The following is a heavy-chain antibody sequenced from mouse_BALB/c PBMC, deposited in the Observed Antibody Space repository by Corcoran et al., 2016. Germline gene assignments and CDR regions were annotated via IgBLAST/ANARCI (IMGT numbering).Heavy chain of an antibody. CDR3: AREPYAMDY. V-gene: IGHV9-3-1*01. J-gene: IGHJ4*01. Sequence: QIQLVQSGPELKKTGETVKMSCKASGYTFTNYGMNWVKQAPGKGLKWMGWINTYTGEPTYADDFKGRFAFSLETSASTAYLQINNLKNEDTATYFCAREPYAMDYWGQGTSVTVSS. D-gene: IGHD6-1*01. CDR2: INTYTGEP. CDR1: GYTFTNYG.